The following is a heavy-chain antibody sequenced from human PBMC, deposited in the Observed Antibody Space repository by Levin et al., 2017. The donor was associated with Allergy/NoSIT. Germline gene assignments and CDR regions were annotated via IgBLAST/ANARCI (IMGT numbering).Heavy chain of an antibody. CDR2: INIDGSSI. D-gene: IGHD3-22*01. CDR3: VIAPPSASDL. V-gene: IGHV3-74*01. CDR1: GFTFSTYW. Sequence: GGSLRLSCAASGFTFSTYWMHWVRQAPGKGLVWVSLINIDGSSITYAASVKGRFTIYRDNAKNTLYLQMNRLRVEDTAVYYCVIAPPSASDLWGQGTMVTFSS. J-gene: IGHJ3*01.